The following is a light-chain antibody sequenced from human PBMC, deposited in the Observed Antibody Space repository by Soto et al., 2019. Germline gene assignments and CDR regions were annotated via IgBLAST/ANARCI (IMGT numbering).Light chain of an antibody. CDR3: QHDNSYSEA. CDR1: QTISSW. J-gene: IGKJ1*01. CDR2: KAC. Sequence: DIQMTQSPSTLSGSVGDRVTITCRASQTISSWLAWYQQKPGKAPKLLIYKACTLKSGVPSRFSGSGSGTEFTLTISSLQPDDFATYYCQHDNSYSEAFGQGTKVDIK. V-gene: IGKV1-5*03.